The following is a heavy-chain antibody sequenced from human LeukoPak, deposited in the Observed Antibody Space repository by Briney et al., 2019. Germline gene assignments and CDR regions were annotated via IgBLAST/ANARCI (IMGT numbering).Heavy chain of an antibody. CDR2: IRYDGSNK. CDR1: GFTFSSYG. CDR3: ARDLTYSGWYYFDY. V-gene: IGHV3-30*02. D-gene: IGHD6-19*01. Sequence: PGGSLGLSCAPSGFTFSSYGMHWVRQAPGKGLEWVAFIRYDGSNKYYADSVKGQFTISRDNSKNTLYLQMNSLRAEDTAVYYCARDLTYSGWYYFDYWGQGTLVTVSS. J-gene: IGHJ4*02.